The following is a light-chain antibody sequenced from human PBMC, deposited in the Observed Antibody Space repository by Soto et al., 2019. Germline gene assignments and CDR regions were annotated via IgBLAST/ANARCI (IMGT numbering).Light chain of an antibody. CDR2: WAS. J-gene: IGKJ5*01. Sequence: DIVMTQSPDSLAVSLGERATINCKSSQSVLSSSNNKNYLAWYQQKPGQPPKLLIYWASTRESGVPDRFSGSGSETDFTLTISSLQAEDVAVYYCQQYFITPITFGQGTRLEIE. CDR1: QSVLSSSNNKNY. CDR3: QQYFITPIT. V-gene: IGKV4-1*01.